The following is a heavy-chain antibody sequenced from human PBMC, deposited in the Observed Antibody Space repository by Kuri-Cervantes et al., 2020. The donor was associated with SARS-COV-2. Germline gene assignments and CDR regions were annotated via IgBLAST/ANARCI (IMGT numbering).Heavy chain of an antibody. D-gene: IGHD2-2*01. CDR1: GYSFTGYY. Sequence: ASVKVSCKASGYSFTGYYIHWVRQAPGQGLEWMGWINPNSGGTNYAQKFQGRVTMTRDTSISTAYMELSRLRSDDTAVYYCATLSLPRSTSYYYYYMDVWGKGTTVTVSS. CDR2: INPNSGGT. CDR3: ATLSLPRSTSYYYYYMDV. J-gene: IGHJ6*03. V-gene: IGHV1-2*02.